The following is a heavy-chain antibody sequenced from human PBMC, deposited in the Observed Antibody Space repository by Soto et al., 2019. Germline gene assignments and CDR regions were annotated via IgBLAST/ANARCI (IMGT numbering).Heavy chain of an antibody. CDR3: AKDELDVPDY. J-gene: IGHJ4*02. V-gene: IGHV3-30*18. D-gene: IGHD3-10*01. CDR1: GFPFSSYG. Sequence: PGGSLSLSCVGSGFPFSSYGMHWVRQAPGKGLEWVAVISYDGSNKYYADSVKGRFTISRDNSKNTLYLQMNSLRAEDTAVYYCAKDELDVPDYWGQGTLVTVSS. CDR2: ISYDGSNK.